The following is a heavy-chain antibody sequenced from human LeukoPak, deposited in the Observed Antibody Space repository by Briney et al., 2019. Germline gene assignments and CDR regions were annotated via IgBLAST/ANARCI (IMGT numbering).Heavy chain of an antibody. CDR3: ARPTKSHAFDI. CDR1: GGSISSYY. Sequence: SETLPLTCTVSGGSISSYYWSWIRQPPGKGLEWIGYIYYSGSTNYNPSLKSRVTISVDTSKNQFSPKLSSVTAADTAVYYCARPTKSHAFDIWGQGTMVTVSS. J-gene: IGHJ3*02. V-gene: IGHV4-59*08. CDR2: IYYSGST.